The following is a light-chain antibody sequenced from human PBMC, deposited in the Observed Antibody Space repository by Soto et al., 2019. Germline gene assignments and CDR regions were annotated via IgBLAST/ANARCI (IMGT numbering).Light chain of an antibody. J-gene: IGKJ3*01. V-gene: IGKV1-27*01. Sequence: DFQMTQSPTSLSASVGDRVTITCRASQDIRNFVAWYQQKPGKAPKLVIYAASTLQSGVPSRFSGSGSGTDFTLTINSLQPEDVATYSCQKYSSVPVFGPGTKVEIK. CDR3: QKYSSVPV. CDR2: AAS. CDR1: QDIRNF.